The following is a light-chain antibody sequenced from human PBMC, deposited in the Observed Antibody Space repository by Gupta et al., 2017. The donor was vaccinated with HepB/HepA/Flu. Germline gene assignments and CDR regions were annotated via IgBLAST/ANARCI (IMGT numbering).Light chain of an antibody. V-gene: IGKV3-11*01. CDR2: DAS. CDR3: QQGRS. J-gene: IGKJ3*01. CDR1: QSVRGR. Sequence: EIVLTQSPATLSVSPGDSATLSCGASQSVRGRLAWYQQRPGQAPRLLIYDASIRATGIPARFSGSGSGTDFTLTISSLEPEDFAVYFCQQGRSFGPWTKVDIK.